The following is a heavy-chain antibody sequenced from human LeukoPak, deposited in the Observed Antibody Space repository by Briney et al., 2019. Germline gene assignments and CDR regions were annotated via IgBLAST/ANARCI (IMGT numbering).Heavy chain of an antibody. CDR2: IYSGGDT. J-gene: IGHJ4*02. D-gene: IGHD4-17*01. CDR1: GFTVSSNY. CDR3: ASELGYGDPSLGG. Sequence: PGGSLRLSCAASGFTVSSNYMNWVRQAPGKGLEWVSVIYSGGDTYYADSLKGRFTISRDNSKNTLYLQMNSLRAEDTSVYYCASELGYGDPSLGGWGQGTPVTVSS. V-gene: IGHV3-66*01.